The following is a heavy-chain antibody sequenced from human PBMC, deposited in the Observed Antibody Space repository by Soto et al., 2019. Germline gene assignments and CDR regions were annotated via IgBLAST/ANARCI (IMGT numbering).Heavy chain of an antibody. J-gene: IGHJ6*03. Sequence: ASVKASCKSSGYTITSYAMHWVRQAPGQRLEWMGWINAGNGNTKYSQKFQGRVTITRDTSASTAYMELSSLRSEDTAVYYCAGTYDYIWGSYRFFDMDVWGKGTTVTVSS. CDR1: GYTITSYA. D-gene: IGHD3-16*02. V-gene: IGHV1-3*01. CDR2: INAGNGNT. CDR3: AGTYDYIWGSYRFFDMDV.